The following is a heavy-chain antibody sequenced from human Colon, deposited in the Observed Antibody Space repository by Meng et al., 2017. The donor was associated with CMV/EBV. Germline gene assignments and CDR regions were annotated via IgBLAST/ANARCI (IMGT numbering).Heavy chain of an antibody. CDR3: ARDLECTENYCYEDKFDY. J-gene: IGHJ4*02. CDR1: YTFTRYG. V-gene: IGHV1-18*01. CDR2: ISGYNMKT. Sequence: YTFTRYGISWLRQAPGQGLEWMGWISGYNMKTKYEQKFQGRVTMTIDPSTSTGYMELRSLRYDDTAAYYCARDLECTENYCYEDKFDYWGQGTLVTVSS. D-gene: IGHD2-15*01.